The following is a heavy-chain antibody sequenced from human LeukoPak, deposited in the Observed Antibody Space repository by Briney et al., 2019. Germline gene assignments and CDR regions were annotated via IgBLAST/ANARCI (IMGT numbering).Heavy chain of an antibody. D-gene: IGHD2-21*02. CDR3: ARGGGAFCGSDCHRNFDF. CDR1: GFIVSDNY. CDR2: IYSSGST. J-gene: IGHJ4*02. V-gene: IGHV3-53*01. Sequence: GGSLRLSCVVSGFIVSDNYMSWVRQAPGKGLEWVSVIYSSGSTYYANSVKGRFTISRDNSKNTLDLQMNSLGAEDSAVYYCARGGGAFCGSDCHRNFDFWGQGTLVTVSS.